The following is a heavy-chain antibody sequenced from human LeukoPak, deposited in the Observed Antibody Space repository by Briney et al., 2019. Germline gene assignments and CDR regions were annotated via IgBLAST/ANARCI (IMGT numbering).Heavy chain of an antibody. CDR1: GYTFTHYY. J-gene: IGHJ4*02. V-gene: IGHV1-2*02. D-gene: IGHD3-10*01. Sequence: ASVKVSCKASGYTFTHYYMHWVRQAPGQGLEWMGWINPNSGVTNYAQKFQGRVTMTSDTSISTAYMELTSLRSDDTAVYYCARVFRGPDYWGQGALVTVSS. CDR2: INPNSGVT. CDR3: ARVFRGPDY.